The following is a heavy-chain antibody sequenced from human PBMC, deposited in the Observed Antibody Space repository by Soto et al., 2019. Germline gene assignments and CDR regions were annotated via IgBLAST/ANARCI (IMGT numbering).Heavy chain of an antibody. CDR3: ARGAAVAGTYYYYYMDV. CDR2: INHSGST. J-gene: IGHJ6*03. D-gene: IGHD6-19*01. V-gene: IGHV4-34*01. CDR1: GGSFSGYY. Sequence: QVQLQQWGAGLLKPSETLSLTCAVYGGSFSGYYWSWIRQPPGKGLEWIGEINHSGSTNYNPSLKSRVTISVDTSKNQFSLKLTSVTAANTAVYYCARGAAVAGTYYYYYMDVWGKGTTVTVSS.